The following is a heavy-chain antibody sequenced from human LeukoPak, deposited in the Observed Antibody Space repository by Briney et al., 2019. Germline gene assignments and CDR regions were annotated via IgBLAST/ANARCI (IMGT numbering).Heavy chain of an antibody. V-gene: IGHV3-21*01. CDR3: ARDPHNPGPIDY. CDR2: ISGNNNYI. J-gene: IGHJ4*02. Sequence: GGSLRLSCAASGFTFSSYSMNWVRQAPGKGLEWVSSISGNNNYIYYADSVGGRFSISRYNARDSLFLQMDSLRAEDTAVYYCARDPHNPGPIDYWGQGTLVTVSS. CDR1: GFTFSSYS.